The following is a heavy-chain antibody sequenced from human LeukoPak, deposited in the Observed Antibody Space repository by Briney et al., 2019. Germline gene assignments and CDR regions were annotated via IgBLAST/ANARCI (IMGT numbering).Heavy chain of an antibody. CDR3: ATDKGTAARLNY. J-gene: IGHJ4*02. CDR1: GGSFSGYY. V-gene: IGHV4-34*01. Sequence: PSETLSLTCAVYGGSFSGYYWSWIRQPPGKGLEWIGEINHSGSTNYNPSLKSRVTISVDTSKNQFSLKLSSVTAADTAVYYCATDKGTAARLNYWGQGTLVTVSS. D-gene: IGHD6-6*01. CDR2: INHSGST.